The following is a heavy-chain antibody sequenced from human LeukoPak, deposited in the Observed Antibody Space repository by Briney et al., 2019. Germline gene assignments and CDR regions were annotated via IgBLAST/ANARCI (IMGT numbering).Heavy chain of an antibody. J-gene: IGHJ4*02. D-gene: IGHD1-26*01. CDR3: AKVGVGAFDY. CDR1: GFTFSSYG. V-gene: IGHV3-30*02. Sequence: GGSLRLPCAASGFTFSSYGMHWVRQAPGKGLEWVAFIRYDGSNKYCADSVKGRFTISRDNSKNTLYLQMNSLRAEDTAVYYCAKVGVGAFDYWGQGTLVTVSS. CDR2: IRYDGSNK.